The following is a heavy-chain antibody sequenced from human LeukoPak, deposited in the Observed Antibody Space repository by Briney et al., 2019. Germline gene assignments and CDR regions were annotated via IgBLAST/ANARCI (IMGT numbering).Heavy chain of an antibody. CDR3: ARETGYYGSGSGIDY. Sequence: KPSETLSLTCTVSGGSISSYYWSWIRQPAGKGLEWIGRIYTSGSTNYKPSLKSRVTMSVDTSKNQFSLKLSSVTAADTAVYYCARETGYYGSGSGIDYWGQGTLVTVSS. D-gene: IGHD3-10*01. CDR2: IYTSGST. CDR1: GGSISSYY. V-gene: IGHV4-4*07. J-gene: IGHJ4*02.